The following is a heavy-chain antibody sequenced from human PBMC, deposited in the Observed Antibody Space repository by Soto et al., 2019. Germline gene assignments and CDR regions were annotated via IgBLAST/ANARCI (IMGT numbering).Heavy chain of an antibody. CDR1: GYTFTSYG. D-gene: IGHD3-9*01. CDR2: ISAYNGNT. CDR3: AREPTRGGVDRLELRYFDWLSPNAFDI. V-gene: IGHV1-18*01. J-gene: IGHJ3*02. Sequence: ASVKVSCKSSGYTFTSYGISWVRQAPGQGLEWMGWISAYNGNTNYAQKLQGRVTMTTDTSTSTAYMELRSLRSDDTAVYYCAREPTRGGVDRLELRYFDWLSPNAFDIWGQGTMVTVSS.